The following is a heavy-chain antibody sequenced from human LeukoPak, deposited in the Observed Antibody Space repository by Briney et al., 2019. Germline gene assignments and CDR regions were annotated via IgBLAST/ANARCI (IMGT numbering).Heavy chain of an antibody. CDR2: ISGSGGST. J-gene: IGHJ4*02. D-gene: IGHD3-3*01. Sequence: GGSLRLSCAASGFTFSSYGMNWVRQAPGKGLEWVSAISGSGGSTYYADSVKGRFTISRDNSKNTLYLQMNSLRAEDTAVYYCAKDSYDFWSGYYQYYFDYWGQGTLVTVSS. CDR1: GFTFSSYG. CDR3: AKDSYDFWSGYYQYYFDY. V-gene: IGHV3-23*01.